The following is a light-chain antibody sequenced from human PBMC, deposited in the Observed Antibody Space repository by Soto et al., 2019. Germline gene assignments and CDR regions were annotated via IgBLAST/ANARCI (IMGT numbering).Light chain of an antibody. V-gene: IGLV2-8*01. CDR1: SSDVGGYNY. Sequence: ALTQPPSASGSPGQSVTIYCTGTSSDVGGYNYVSWYQQHPGKAPKLMIYEVSKRPSGVPDRFSGSKSGNTASLTVSGLQAEDEADYYCSSYAGSNNPYVFGTGTKVTVL. CDR2: EVS. J-gene: IGLJ1*01. CDR3: SSYAGSNNPYV.